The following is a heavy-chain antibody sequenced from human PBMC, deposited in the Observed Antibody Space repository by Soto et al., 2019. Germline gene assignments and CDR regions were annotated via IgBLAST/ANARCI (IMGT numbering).Heavy chain of an antibody. CDR3: ARGRDYGDYLKPEEAYYYSSGMEV. J-gene: IGHJ6*02. Sequence: QVQLVQSGAEVKKPGSSVKVSCKASGGTFSSYTISWVRQAPGQGLEWMGRIIPILGIANYAQKFQGRVTIIAAKTTRTDYMELISLRFEETGGYYCARGRDYGDYLKPEEAYYYSSGMEVWGQGTTVTLS. D-gene: IGHD4-17*01. CDR2: IIPILGIA. CDR1: GGTFSSYT. V-gene: IGHV1-69*02.